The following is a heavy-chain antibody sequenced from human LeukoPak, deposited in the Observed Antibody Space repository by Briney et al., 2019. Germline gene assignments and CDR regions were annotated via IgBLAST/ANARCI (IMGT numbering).Heavy chain of an antibody. CDR1: GFTVSSNY. V-gene: IGHV3-53*01. D-gene: IGHD3-22*01. J-gene: IGHJ4*02. Sequence: GGSLRLSCAASGFTVSSNYMSWVRQAPGKGLEWVSVIYSGGSTYYADSVKGRFTISRDNSKNTLYLQMNSLRAEDTAVYYCARPYDSSGYYYYWGQGNLVSVSS. CDR3: ARPYDSSGYYYY. CDR2: IYSGGST.